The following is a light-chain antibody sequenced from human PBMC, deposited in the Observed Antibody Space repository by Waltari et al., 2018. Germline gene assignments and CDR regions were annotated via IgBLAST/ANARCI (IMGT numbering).Light chain of an antibody. Sequence: QSALTQPASVSGSPGQSIPIPCPGTSSDVGNYDYVSWYQQYSGKAPKLMIYDVRHRPSGVFDRFSGSKSGNTASLTISGLQAEDEADYYCSSYTSSDTYVFGTGTKVTVL. V-gene: IGLV2-14*01. CDR2: DVR. CDR3: SSYTSSDTYV. CDR1: SSDVGNYDY. J-gene: IGLJ1*01.